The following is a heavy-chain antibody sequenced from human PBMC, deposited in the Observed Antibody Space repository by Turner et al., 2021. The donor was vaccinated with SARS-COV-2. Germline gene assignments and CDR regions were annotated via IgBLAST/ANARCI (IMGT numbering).Heavy chain of an antibody. CDR2: IYSGGST. CDR1: GFTVISNY. CDR3: ARVGSYGRRDVDY. Sequence: EVQLVESGGGLIQPGGSLRLSCAASGFTVISNYMSWVRQAPGKGLEWVSVIYSGGSTYYADSVKGRFTISRDNSKNTLYLQMTSLRAEDTAVYYCARVGSYGRRDVDYWGQGTLVTVSS. V-gene: IGHV3-53*01. D-gene: IGHD5-18*01. J-gene: IGHJ4*02.